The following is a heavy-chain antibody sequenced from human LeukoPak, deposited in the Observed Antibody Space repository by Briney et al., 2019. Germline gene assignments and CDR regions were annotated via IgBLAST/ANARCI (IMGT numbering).Heavy chain of an antibody. Sequence: GASVKVSCKASGYTFTSYAMHWVRQAPGQRLEWMGWINAGNGNTKYSQEFQGRVTITRDTSASTAYMELSSLRSEDMAVYYCARGIRYSSSWYSGEWFDPWGQGTLVTVSS. CDR3: ARGIRYSSSWYSGEWFDP. CDR1: GYTFTSYA. J-gene: IGHJ5*02. D-gene: IGHD6-13*01. CDR2: INAGNGNT. V-gene: IGHV1-3*03.